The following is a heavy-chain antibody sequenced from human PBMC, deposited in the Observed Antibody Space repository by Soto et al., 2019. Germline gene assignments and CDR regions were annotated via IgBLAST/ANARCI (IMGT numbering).Heavy chain of an antibody. CDR2: IYYSGST. D-gene: IGHD3-3*01. V-gene: IGHV4-31*03. CDR1: GGSISSGDYY. J-gene: IGHJ5*02. Sequence: QVQLQESGPGLVKPSQTLSLTCTVSGGSISSGDYYWSWIRQHPGKGLEWIGYIYYSGSTYYNPSLKSRVTLSLDXXKNQCSLKLSSVTAADTAVYYCARWWSGSRQGFDPWGQGTLVTVSS. CDR3: ARWWSGSRQGFDP.